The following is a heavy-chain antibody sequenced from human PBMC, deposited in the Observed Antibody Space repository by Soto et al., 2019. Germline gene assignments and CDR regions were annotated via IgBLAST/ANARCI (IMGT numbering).Heavy chain of an antibody. D-gene: IGHD3-10*01. Sequence: VQLVESGVGLVKPGGSLRLSCAASGLTFSDSYLNWIRHAPGKGLEWLAYISSTGSSIFYAGSVKGRFTISTDNAKNSLYLQMNSLRAEDTAMYYCARVRFGEWGYAMDVWGQGTTVTVSS. V-gene: IGHV3-11*01. CDR1: GLTFSDSY. CDR2: ISSTGSSI. J-gene: IGHJ6*02. CDR3: ARVRFGEWGYAMDV.